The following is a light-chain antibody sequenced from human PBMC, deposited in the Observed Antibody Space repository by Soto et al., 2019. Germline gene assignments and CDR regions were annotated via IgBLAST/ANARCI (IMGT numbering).Light chain of an antibody. CDR1: QSVSNN. Sequence: EIVMTQSPATLSVSPGERATLSCRASQSVSNNLAWYQQKPGQAPRLLIYGASTRATTIPARFSGSGSGTDFTLTISSLQSGDPAVYNCQQYHVWLLTFGGGTKVEIK. J-gene: IGKJ4*01. CDR2: GAS. CDR3: QQYHVWLLT. V-gene: IGKV3-15*01.